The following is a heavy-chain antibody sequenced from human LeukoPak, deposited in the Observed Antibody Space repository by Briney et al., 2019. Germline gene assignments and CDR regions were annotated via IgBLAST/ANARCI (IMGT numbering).Heavy chain of an antibody. CDR1: GVSISSYY. D-gene: IGHD6-25*01. V-gene: IGHV4-59*01. CDR2: ISYSGGA. Sequence: PSETLSLTCSVSGVSISSYYWSWIRQSPGKGLEWIGYISYSGGANYNLSLKSRVIISLDTSKNQFSLQLSSVTAADTAVYYCVRGERLGGDYWGHGILVTVSS. CDR3: VRGERLGGDY. J-gene: IGHJ4*01.